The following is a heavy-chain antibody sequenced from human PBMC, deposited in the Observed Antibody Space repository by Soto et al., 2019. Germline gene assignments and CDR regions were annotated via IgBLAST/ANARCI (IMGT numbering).Heavy chain of an antibody. Sequence: ASVKVSCQASGGTFSSYAISWVRQAPGQGLEWVGGIIPIFGTANYAQKFQGRVTITADESTSTAYMELSSLRSEDTAVYYCARDRYSCYDLNWFDPWGQGIMVTVSS. CDR2: IIPIFGTA. CDR3: ARDRYSCYDLNWFDP. D-gene: IGHD5-12*01. V-gene: IGHV1-69*13. J-gene: IGHJ5*02. CDR1: GGTFSSYA.